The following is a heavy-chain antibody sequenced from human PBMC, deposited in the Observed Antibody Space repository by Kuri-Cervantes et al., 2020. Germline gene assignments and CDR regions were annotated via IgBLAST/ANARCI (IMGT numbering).Heavy chain of an antibody. CDR1: GFTFSSYS. CDR3: AKETLYGGNPWYYFDY. Sequence: GGSLRLSCAASGFTFSSYSMNWVRQAPGKGLEWVSYISSSSSTIYYADSVKGRFTISRDNSKNTLYLQMNSLRAEDTAVYYCAKETLYGGNPWYYFDYWGQGTLVTVSS. J-gene: IGHJ4*02. CDR2: ISSSSSTI. D-gene: IGHD4-23*01. V-gene: IGHV3-48*01.